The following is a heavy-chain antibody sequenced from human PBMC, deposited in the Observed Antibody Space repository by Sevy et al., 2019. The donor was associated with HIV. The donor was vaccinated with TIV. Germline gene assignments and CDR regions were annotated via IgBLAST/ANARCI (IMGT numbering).Heavy chain of an antibody. CDR3: ASESSEPVGHDAFDI. CDR1: GFTVSSNY. CDR2: IYSGGST. D-gene: IGHD1-26*01. V-gene: IGHV3-53*01. J-gene: IGHJ3*02. Sequence: GGSLRLSCAASGFTVSSNYMSWVRQAPGRGLEWVSVIYSGGSTYYADSVKGRFTISRDNSKNTLYLQMNSLRAEDTAVYYCASESSEPVGHDAFDIWGQGTMVTVSS.